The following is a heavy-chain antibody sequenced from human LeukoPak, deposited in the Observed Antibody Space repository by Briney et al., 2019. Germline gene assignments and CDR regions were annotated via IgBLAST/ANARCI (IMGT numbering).Heavy chain of an antibody. Sequence: SETLSLTCTVSTGSISSYYWSWIRQPPGKALEWIGFIYYSGSTNYNPSLTSRVTISVDTSKNQFSLKLSSVTAADTAVYYCARGEGDGYTFDYWGQGTLVTISS. CDR2: IYYSGST. CDR3: ARGEGDGYTFDY. D-gene: IGHD5-24*01. CDR1: TGSISSYY. V-gene: IGHV4-59*01. J-gene: IGHJ4*02.